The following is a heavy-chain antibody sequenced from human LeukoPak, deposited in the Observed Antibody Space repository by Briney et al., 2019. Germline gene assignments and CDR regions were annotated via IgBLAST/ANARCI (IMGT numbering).Heavy chain of an antibody. CDR1: GFTFSSYA. Sequence: PGGSLRLSCAASGFTFSSYAMHWVRQAPGKGLEYVSAISSNGGSTYYANSVKGRFTISRDNAKNSLYLQMNSLRAEDTAVYYCARDFSGYSYGPSYYYYYYMDVWGKGTTVTVSS. CDR3: ARDFSGYSYGPSYYYYYYMDV. V-gene: IGHV3-64*01. J-gene: IGHJ6*03. D-gene: IGHD5-18*01. CDR2: ISSNGGST.